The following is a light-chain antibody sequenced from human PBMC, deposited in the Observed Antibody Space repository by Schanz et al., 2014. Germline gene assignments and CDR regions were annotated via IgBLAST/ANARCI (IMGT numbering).Light chain of an antibody. J-gene: IGLJ2*01. CDR2: ANN. V-gene: IGLV1-40*01. CDR1: TSNIGAGYD. Sequence: QSVLTQPPSVSGAPGQRVTISCTGSTSNIGAGYDVHWYQQFPGTAPKLLIYANNNRPSGVPDRFSGSKSGNTASLTVSGLQAEDEADYYCSSYAGSNTLVFGGGTKLTVL. CDR3: SSYAGSNTLV.